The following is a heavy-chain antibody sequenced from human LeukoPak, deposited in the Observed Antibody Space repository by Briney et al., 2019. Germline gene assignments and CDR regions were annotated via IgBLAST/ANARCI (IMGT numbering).Heavy chain of an antibody. V-gene: IGHV3-30*04. Sequence: GGSLRLSCAASGITFSSYAMHWVRQAPGKGLEWVAVISYDGSNKYYADSVKGRFTISRDNSKNTLYLQMNSLIAEDTAVYYCARVYQGVSLFDGIDYWGQGTLVTVSS. CDR2: ISYDGSNK. CDR1: GITFSSYA. J-gene: IGHJ4*02. CDR3: ARVYQGVSLFDGIDY. D-gene: IGHD3-10*01.